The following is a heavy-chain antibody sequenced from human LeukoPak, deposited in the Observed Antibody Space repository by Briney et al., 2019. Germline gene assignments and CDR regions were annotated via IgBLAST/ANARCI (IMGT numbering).Heavy chain of an antibody. J-gene: IGHJ6*03. CDR2: INHSGST. CDR3: ARGPLDGDYAYYYYYMDV. CDR1: GGSFSAYY. V-gene: IGHV4-34*01. Sequence: PSETLSLTCAVYGGSFSAYYWNWIRQPPGKGLEWIGEINHSGSTKYNPSLKSRVTMSADTSENQFSLKLNSVTAADTAVYYYARGPLDGDYAYYYYYMDVWGKGTTVTVSS. D-gene: IGHD4-17*01.